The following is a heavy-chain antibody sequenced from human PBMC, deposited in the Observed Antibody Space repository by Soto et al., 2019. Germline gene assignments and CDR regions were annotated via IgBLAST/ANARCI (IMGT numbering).Heavy chain of an antibody. D-gene: IGHD1-26*01. CDR2: ISGSSSRT. J-gene: IGHJ6*02. Sequence: PGGSLRLSCEASGFTFNNFAMNWVRQAPGKGLEWVSGISGSSSRTFHVDSVKGRFTIERDNSKNTLYLQMNGLRAEDTARYFCAKSSRAVGTTTGYYYGMDVWGQGTTVTVSS. CDR3: AKSSRAVGTTTGYYYGMDV. V-gene: IGHV3-23*01. CDR1: GFTFNNFA.